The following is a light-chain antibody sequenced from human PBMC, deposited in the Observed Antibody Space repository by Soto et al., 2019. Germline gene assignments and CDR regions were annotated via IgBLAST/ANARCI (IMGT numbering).Light chain of an antibody. CDR3: QQYDTYTLT. J-gene: IGKJ4*01. CDR1: QSIGTW. V-gene: IGKV1-5*03. CDR2: KAS. Sequence: DIQMTQSPSTLSASVRDRATITCRASQSIGTWLAWYQQKPGKAPKLLIYKASNLESGVPSRFSGSGSGTEFTLTISSLQPDDFATYYCQQYDTYTLTFGGGTRVEIK.